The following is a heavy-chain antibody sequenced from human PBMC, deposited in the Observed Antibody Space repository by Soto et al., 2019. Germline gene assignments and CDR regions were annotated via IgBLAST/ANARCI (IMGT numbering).Heavy chain of an antibody. Sequence: VKVSCKASGYGFPDYHIHWGHQAPGQGLECLGRTNPKSGGTRTAQKFQGWVTMTTDTSISTASMELTRLTSDDTAIYYCARGDSTDCSNGVCSLFYTRAMLVWG. J-gene: IGHJ6*02. CDR3: ARGDSTDCSNGVCSLFYTRAMLV. D-gene: IGHD2-8*01. V-gene: IGHV1-2*04. CDR1: GYGFPDYH. CDR2: TNPKSGGT.